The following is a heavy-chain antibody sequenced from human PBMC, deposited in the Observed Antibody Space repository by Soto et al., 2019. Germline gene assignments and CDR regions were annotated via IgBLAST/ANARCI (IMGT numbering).Heavy chain of an antibody. Sequence: GGSLRLSCAASGFTVSSKYMSWVRQAPGKGLEWVSLIQSGGPTYYADSVKGRFTISRDTSENTLHLQMDSLRAEDTAVYYCARDDVLCDGGRCYGVPLDVWGKGITVIVSS. CDR2: IQSGGPT. CDR1: GFTVSSKY. D-gene: IGHD2-15*01. V-gene: IGHV3-66*01. CDR3: ARDDVLCDGGRCYGVPLDV. J-gene: IGHJ6*04.